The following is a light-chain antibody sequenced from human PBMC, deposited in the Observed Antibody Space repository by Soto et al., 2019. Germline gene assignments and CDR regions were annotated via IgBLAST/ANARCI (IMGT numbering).Light chain of an antibody. CDR1: LSLVNSDGNSY. CDR2: KAS. CDR3: MQGRYWPR. J-gene: IGKJ2*03. Sequence: DVAMTQSPLSLSVTLGQPASISCTSSLSLVNSDGNSYLNWFHQRPGQSPRRLLYKASNRDSGVPDRFSGSGSGNDFALKISRVEAEDVGIYYCMQGRYWPRFGQGTRLEI. V-gene: IGKV2-30*01.